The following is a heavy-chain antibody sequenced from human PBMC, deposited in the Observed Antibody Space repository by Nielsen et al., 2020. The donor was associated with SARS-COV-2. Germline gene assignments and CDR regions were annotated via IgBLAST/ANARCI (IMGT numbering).Heavy chain of an antibody. V-gene: IGHV3-30*19. CDR2: ISYEGTNK. D-gene: IGHD2-15*01. Sequence: GGSLRLSCAASGFTFSSKGMHWVRQAPGKGLEWVAVISYEGTNKGYADSVKGRFTISRDNSKNTLYLQMSSLRAEDTAVYYCAKDDGYCYGGSCYFFDYWGQGTLVTVSS. J-gene: IGHJ4*02. CDR3: AKDDGYCYGGSCYFFDY. CDR1: GFTFSSKG.